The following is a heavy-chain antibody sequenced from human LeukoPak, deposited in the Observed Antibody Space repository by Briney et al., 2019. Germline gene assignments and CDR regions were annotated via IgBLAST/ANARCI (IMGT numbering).Heavy chain of an antibody. CDR2: FWIDGTT. V-gene: IGHV3-66*02. J-gene: IGHJ4*02. D-gene: IGHD4/OR15-4a*01. CDR1: GFTVSDTY. Sequence: PGGSLRLSCVASGFTVSDTYMSWVRQAPGKGLECVSVFWIDGTTHHADSVKGRFTISRDSSKNILYLQMNSLRPEDTAVYYCATKYGENWGQGTLVTVSS. CDR3: ATKYGEN.